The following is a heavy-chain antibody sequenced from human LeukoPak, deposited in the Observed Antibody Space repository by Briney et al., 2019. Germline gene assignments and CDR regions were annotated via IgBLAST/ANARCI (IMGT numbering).Heavy chain of an antibody. CDR1: GFSFGNYA. CDR2: ISGTGGAT. J-gene: IGHJ5*01. D-gene: IGHD2-21*01. V-gene: IGHV3-23*01. Sequence: GGSLRLSCVASGFSFGNYAMSWVRQAPGKGLQWVSQISGTGGATWYAGFARDRFTISRYNSKKTLYLQMSGLRVEDTAMYYCVKDPRDTYGTNWFVSWGQGTLLIVSS. CDR3: VKDPRDTYGTNWFVS.